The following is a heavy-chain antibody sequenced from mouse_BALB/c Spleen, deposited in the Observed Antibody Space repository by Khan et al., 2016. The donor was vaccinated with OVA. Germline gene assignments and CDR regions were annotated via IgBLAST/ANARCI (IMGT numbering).Heavy chain of an antibody. D-gene: IGHD3-1*01. CDR3: ARLHSLAY. Sequence: QVQLKQSGPGLVAPSQSLSITCTVSGFSITNYGVHWVRQPPGKGLEWLGVVWAGGNTNYNSTLMSRLSISKANSKSQVFFKMNSLQTDDTAIYYCARLHSLAYWGQLTLVTVSA. CDR2: VWAGGNT. J-gene: IGHJ3*01. V-gene: IGHV2-9*02. CDR1: GFSITNYG.